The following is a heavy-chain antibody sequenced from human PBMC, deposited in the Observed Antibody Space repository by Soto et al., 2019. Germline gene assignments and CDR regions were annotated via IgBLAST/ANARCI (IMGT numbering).Heavy chain of an antibody. D-gene: IGHD3-22*01. J-gene: IGHJ6*02. Sequence: LRLSCAASGFRFSRYAMHWVRQAPGKGLDWVAVISYDGTNKYYADSVKGRFTISRDNSKNTLYVQMNSLRVEDTAVYYCATDYYDSSDYYYSYYGMDVWGQGTTVTVSS. CDR3: ATDYYDSSDYYYSYYGMDV. V-gene: IGHV3-30*04. CDR1: GFRFSRYA. CDR2: ISYDGTNK.